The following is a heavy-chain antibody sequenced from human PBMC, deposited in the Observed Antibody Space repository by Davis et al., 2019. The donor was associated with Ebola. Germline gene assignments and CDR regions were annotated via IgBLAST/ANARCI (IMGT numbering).Heavy chain of an antibody. V-gene: IGHV1-69*06. CDR1: GGTFTSYA. CDR3: ARGPEVSGDLDY. J-gene: IGHJ4*02. CDR2: IIPIFGTA. Sequence: AASVKVSCKASGGTFTSYAISWVRQAPGQGLEWMGGIIPIFGTANYAQKFQGRVTITADKSTSTAYMELSSPRSEDTAVYYCARGPEVSGDLDYWGQGTLVTVSS. D-gene: IGHD2-21*02.